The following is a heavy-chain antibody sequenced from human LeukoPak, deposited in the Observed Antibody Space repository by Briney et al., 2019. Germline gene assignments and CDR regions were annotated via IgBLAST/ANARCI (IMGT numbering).Heavy chain of an antibody. CDR2: ISSSSSYI. Sequence: GGSLRLSCVASGFTFRDYYMSWIRRAPGKGLEWVSYISSSSSYIDYADSVKGRFTISRDNAKNSLHLQMKSLRAEDTAVYYCARCSGSSTYHSDDYWGQGTLVTVSS. J-gene: IGHJ4*02. CDR1: GFTFRDYY. V-gene: IGHV3-11*06. D-gene: IGHD2-15*01. CDR3: ARCSGSSTYHSDDY.